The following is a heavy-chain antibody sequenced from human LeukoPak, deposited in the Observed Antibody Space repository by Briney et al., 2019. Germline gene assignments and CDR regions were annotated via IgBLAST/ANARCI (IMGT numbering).Heavy chain of an antibody. D-gene: IGHD1-26*01. CDR3: AGVRDSIVGANFDY. Sequence: PSETLSLTCTVSGGSISSSSYYWGWIRQPPGKGLEWIGSIYYSGSTYYNPSLKSRVTISVDTSKNQFSLKLSSVTAADTAVYYCAGVRDSIVGANFDYWGQGTLVTVSS. CDR2: IYYSGST. V-gene: IGHV4-39*01. J-gene: IGHJ4*02. CDR1: GGSISSSSYY.